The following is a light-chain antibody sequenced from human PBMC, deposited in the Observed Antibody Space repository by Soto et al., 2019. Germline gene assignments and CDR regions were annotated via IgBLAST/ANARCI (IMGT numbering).Light chain of an antibody. Sequence: DIQMTQSPSTLSASVGDRVTITCRASQSIGSFLAWYQQKPGKTPKLLIYKASILAGGVPSRFSGSGSGTAFTLNISSLQHDDFATCYCQQYERYWTFGQGIKVDMK. CDR1: QSIGSF. CDR2: KAS. CDR3: QQYERYWT. V-gene: IGKV1-5*03. J-gene: IGKJ1*01.